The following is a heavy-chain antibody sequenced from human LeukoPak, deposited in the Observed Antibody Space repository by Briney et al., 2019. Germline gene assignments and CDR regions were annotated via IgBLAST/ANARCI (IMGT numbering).Heavy chain of an antibody. D-gene: IGHD3-22*01. J-gene: IGHJ4*02. V-gene: IGHV3-20*04. CDR1: GFTFDDYG. CDR2: INWNGGST. Sequence: GGSLRLSCAASGFTFDDYGMSWVRHAPGKGVEWVSGINWNGGSTGYADSVKGRFTISRDNAKNSLYLQMNSLRAEDTALYYCARGLAYYYDSSGYPFDYWGQGTLVTVSS. CDR3: ARGLAYYYDSSGYPFDY.